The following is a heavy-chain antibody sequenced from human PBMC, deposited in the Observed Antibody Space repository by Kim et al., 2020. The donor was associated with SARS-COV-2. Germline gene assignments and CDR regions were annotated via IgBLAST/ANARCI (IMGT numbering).Heavy chain of an antibody. J-gene: IGHJ4*02. V-gene: IGHV3-30*18. D-gene: IGHD3-22*01. CDR1: GFTFSSYG. Sequence: GGSLRLSCAASGFTFSSYGMHWVRQAPGKGLEWVAVISYDGSNKYYADSVKGRFTISRDNSKNTLYLQMNSLRAEDTAVYYCAKDGGYYYDSSGSTRIVEPDYWGQGTLVTVSS. CDR3: AKDGGYYYDSSGSTRIVEPDY. CDR2: ISYDGSNK.